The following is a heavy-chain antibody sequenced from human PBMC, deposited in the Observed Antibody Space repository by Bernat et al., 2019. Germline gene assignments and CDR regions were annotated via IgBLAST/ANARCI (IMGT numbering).Heavy chain of an antibody. CDR3: AQGKHSVALLPFDN. J-gene: IGHJ4*02. Sequence: EVQLVESGGGLVQPGGSLRLSCAASGFTFASFAMTWVRQAPGEGLEWVSVVNGNADKIDYGDSVRGRFTVSRDNSQNMLYLQMTSLRAEDTAVYYCAQGKHSVALLPFDNWGQGTLVTVSS. CDR2: VNGNADKI. V-gene: IGHV3-23*04. D-gene: IGHD2-21*01. CDR1: GFTFASFA.